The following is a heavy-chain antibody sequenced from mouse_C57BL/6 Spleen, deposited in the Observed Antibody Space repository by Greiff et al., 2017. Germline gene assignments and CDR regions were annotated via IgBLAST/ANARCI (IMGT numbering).Heavy chain of an antibody. CDR3: ARHEGDLLWPYYAMDY. Sequence: VKLQESGAELVKPGASVKLSCKASGYTFTEYTIHWVKQRSGQGLEWIGWFYPGSGSIKYNEKFKDKATLTADKSSSTVYMELSRLTSEDSAVYFCARHEGDLLWPYYAMDYWGQGTSVTVSS. D-gene: IGHD2-1*01. J-gene: IGHJ4*01. CDR1: GYTFTEYT. V-gene: IGHV1-62-2*01. CDR2: FYPGSGSI.